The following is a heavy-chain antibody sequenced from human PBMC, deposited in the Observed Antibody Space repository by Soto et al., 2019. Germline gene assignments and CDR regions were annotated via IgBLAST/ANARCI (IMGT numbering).Heavy chain of an antibody. Sequence: GGSLRLSCAASGFTFDDYAMHWVRQAPGKGLEWVSGISWNSGSIGYADSVKGRFTISRDNAKNSLYLQMNSLRAEDTALYYCAKGVDDFWSGYLLDYWGQGTLVTVSS. V-gene: IGHV3-9*01. CDR2: ISWNSGSI. CDR3: AKGVDDFWSGYLLDY. J-gene: IGHJ4*02. D-gene: IGHD3-3*01. CDR1: GFTFDDYA.